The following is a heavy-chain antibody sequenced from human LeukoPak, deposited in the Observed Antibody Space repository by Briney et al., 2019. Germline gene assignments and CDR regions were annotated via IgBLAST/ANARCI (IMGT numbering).Heavy chain of an antibody. CDR3: ARDGSIAVKNWFDP. V-gene: IGHV3-48*01. J-gene: IGHJ5*02. Sequence: GGSLRLSCAASGFTFSSYGMHWVRQAPGKGLEWVSYISSSSSTIYYADSVKGRFTISRDNAKNSLYLQMNSLRAEDTAVYYCARDGSIAVKNWFDPWGQGTLVTVSS. CDR1: GFTFSSYG. D-gene: IGHD6-19*01. CDR2: ISSSSSTI.